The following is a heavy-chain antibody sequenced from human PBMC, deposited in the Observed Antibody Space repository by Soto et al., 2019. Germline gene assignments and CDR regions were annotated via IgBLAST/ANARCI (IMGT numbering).Heavy chain of an antibody. Sequence: SVKVSCQASGGTFSSYAISWVRQAPGQGLEWMGGIIPIFGTANYAQKFQGRVTITAGESTSTAYMELSSLRSEDTAVYYCARDHFWSGYSMYYFDYWGQGTLVTVSS. J-gene: IGHJ4*02. D-gene: IGHD3-3*01. CDR2: IIPIFGTA. CDR3: ARDHFWSGYSMYYFDY. CDR1: GGTFSSYA. V-gene: IGHV1-69*13.